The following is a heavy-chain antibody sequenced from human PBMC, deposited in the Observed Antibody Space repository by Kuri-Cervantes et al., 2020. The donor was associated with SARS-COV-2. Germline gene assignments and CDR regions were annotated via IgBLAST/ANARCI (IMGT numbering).Heavy chain of an antibody. J-gene: IGHJ4*02. D-gene: IGHD3/OR15-3a*01. Sequence: GGSLRLSCAASGFTFDDYAMHWVRQAPGKGLEWVSGISWNSGSIGYADSVKGRFTISRDNAKNSLYLQMNSLRAEDTAVYYCARVDYDFWSQGTLVTVSS. CDR3: ARVDYDF. CDR2: ISWNSGSI. CDR1: GFTFDDYA. V-gene: IGHV3-9*01.